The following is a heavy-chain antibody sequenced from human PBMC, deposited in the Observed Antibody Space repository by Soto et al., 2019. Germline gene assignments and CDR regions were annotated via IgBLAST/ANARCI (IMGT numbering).Heavy chain of an antibody. V-gene: IGHV1-46*01. CDR2: INPSGGST. CDR1: GYTFTSYY. Sequence: GASVKVSCKASGYTFTSYYMHWVRQAPGQGLEWMGIINPSGGSTSYAQKFQGRVTMTRDTSTSTVYMELSSLRSEDTAMYYCAINYGDYVPYYYYGMDVWGQGTTVTV. J-gene: IGHJ6*02. D-gene: IGHD4-17*01. CDR3: AINYGDYVPYYYYGMDV.